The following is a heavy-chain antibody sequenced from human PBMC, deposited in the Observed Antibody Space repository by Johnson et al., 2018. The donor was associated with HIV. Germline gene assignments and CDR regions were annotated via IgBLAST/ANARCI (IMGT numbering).Heavy chain of an antibody. J-gene: IGHJ3*02. CDR1: GFTFDDHG. CDR2: INWNGGST. Sequence: VQLVESGGGVVQPGGSLRLSCAASGFTFDDHGMSWVRQAPGKGLEWVSGINWNGGSTGYADSVKGRFTISRDNAKNSLTLQMNSLRAADTALYFWARAYPLGVTLFSAFDIGGQGTMVTVSS. CDR3: ARAYPLGVTLFSAFDI. D-gene: IGHD1-26*01. V-gene: IGHV3-20*04.